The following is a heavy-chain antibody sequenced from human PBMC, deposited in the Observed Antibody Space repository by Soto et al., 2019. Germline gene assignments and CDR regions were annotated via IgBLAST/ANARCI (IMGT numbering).Heavy chain of an antibody. V-gene: IGHV3-30-3*01. CDR1: GFTFSSYA. CDR2: ISYDGSNK. D-gene: IGHD2-21*02. Sequence: GGSLRLSCAASGFTFSSYAMHWVRQAPGKGLEWVAVISYDGSNKYYADSVKGRLTISRDNSKNTLYLQMNSLRAEDTAVYYCARVMHIVVVTANSLDYWGQGPLVTVSS. CDR3: ARVMHIVVVTANSLDY. J-gene: IGHJ4*02.